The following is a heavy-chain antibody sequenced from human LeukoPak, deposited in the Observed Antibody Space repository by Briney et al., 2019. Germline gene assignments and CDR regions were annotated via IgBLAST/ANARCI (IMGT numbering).Heavy chain of an antibody. CDR3: ARYPSVGATSPFDY. CDR2: INPNSGGT. D-gene: IGHD1-26*01. Sequence: ASVTVSCKASGYTFTGYYMHWVRQAPGQGLEWMGWINPNSGGTNYAQKFQGRVTMTRDTSISTAYMELSRLRSDDTAVYYCARYPSVGATSPFDYWGQGTLVTVSS. V-gene: IGHV1-2*02. J-gene: IGHJ4*02. CDR1: GYTFTGYY.